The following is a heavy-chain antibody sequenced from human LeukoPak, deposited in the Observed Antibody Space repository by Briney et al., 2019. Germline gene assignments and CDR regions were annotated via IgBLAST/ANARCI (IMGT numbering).Heavy chain of an antibody. Sequence: GGSLRLSCAAPGFTFSDYYMSWIRQAPGKGLEWVSYISSSGSTIYYADSVKGRFTISRDNAKNSLYLQMNSLRAEDTAVYYCARWVTFGGVIVNDFWGQGTLVTVSS. V-gene: IGHV3-11*04. J-gene: IGHJ4*02. CDR1: GFTFSDYY. CDR3: ARWVTFGGVIVNDF. D-gene: IGHD3-16*02. CDR2: ISSSGSTI.